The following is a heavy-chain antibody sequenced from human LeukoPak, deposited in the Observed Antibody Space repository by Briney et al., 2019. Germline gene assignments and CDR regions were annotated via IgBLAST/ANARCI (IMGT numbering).Heavy chain of an antibody. CDR1: GYSLINHW. CDR3: ARQGSYDNSGYSFDY. CDR2: IYPGNADA. V-gene: IGHV5-51*01. D-gene: IGHD3-22*01. J-gene: IGHJ4*02. Sequence: ESLKISCKASGYSLINHWIGWVRQMPGKGLDWMGIIYPGNADATYSPSSQGQVTISADKSTTTVYLQWSSLKASDTAMYYCARQGSYDNSGYSFDYWGQGTLVTVSS.